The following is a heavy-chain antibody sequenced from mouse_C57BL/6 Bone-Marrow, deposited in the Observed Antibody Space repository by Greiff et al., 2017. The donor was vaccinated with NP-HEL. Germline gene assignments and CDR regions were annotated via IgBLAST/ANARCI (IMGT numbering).Heavy chain of an antibody. CDR3: TRAEVRCPNYYAMDY. V-gene: IGHV1-15*01. CDR1: GYTFTDYE. CDR2: IDPETGGT. J-gene: IGHJ4*01. D-gene: IGHD2-14*01. Sequence: QVQLQQSGAELVRPGASVTLSCKASGYTFTDYEMHWVKQTPVHGLEWIGAIDPETGGTAYNQKFKGKAILTADKSSSTAYMELRSLTSEDSAVYYCTRAEVRCPNYYAMDYWGQGTSVTVSS.